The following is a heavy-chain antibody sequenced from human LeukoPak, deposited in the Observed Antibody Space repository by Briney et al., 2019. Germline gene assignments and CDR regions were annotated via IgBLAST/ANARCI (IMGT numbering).Heavy chain of an antibody. CDR3: ASLKNSYDSSGYLVTDAFDI. CDR1: GYTFTING. V-gene: IGHV1-18*01. J-gene: IGHJ3*02. CDR2: ISAYNGNT. Sequence: ASVKVSCKASGYTFTINGTSWVRQAPGQGLEWMGWISAYNGNTNYEQKLQGRVTMTTDTSTSTAYMELRSLRSDDTAVYYCASLKNSYDSSGYLVTDAFDIWGQGTMVTVSS. D-gene: IGHD3-22*01.